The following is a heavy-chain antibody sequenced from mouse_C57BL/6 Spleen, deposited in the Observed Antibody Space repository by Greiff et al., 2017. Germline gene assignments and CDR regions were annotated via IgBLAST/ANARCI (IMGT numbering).Heavy chain of an antibody. Sequence: VQLQQSGPVLVKPGASVKMSCKASGYTFTDYYMNWVKQSHGKSLEWIGVINPYNGGTSYNQKFKGKATLTVDKSSSTAYMELNSLTSEDSAVYYCARGDDYNWYFDVWGTGTTVTVSS. CDR3: ARGDDYNWYFDV. D-gene: IGHD2-4*01. CDR1: GYTFTDYY. J-gene: IGHJ1*03. V-gene: IGHV1-19*01. CDR2: INPYNGGT.